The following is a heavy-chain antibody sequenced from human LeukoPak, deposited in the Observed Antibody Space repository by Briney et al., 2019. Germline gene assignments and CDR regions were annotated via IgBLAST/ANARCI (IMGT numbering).Heavy chain of an antibody. CDR2: VSTDGSRT. CDR3: ARDAVGARAFDI. V-gene: IGHV3-74*01. D-gene: IGHD3-3*01. CDR1: GFTFSSHW. J-gene: IGHJ3*02. Sequence: PGGSLRLSCAASGFTFSSHWMHWVRQGPKKGLVWVSRVSTDGSRTTYADSVEGRFTISRDNAKNTLYLHMTNLRADDMAVYYCARDAVGARAFDIWGQGIMVTV.